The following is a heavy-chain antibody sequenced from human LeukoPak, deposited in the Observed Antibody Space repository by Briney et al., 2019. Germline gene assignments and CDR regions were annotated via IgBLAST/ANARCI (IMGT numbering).Heavy chain of an antibody. Sequence: PGGSLRLSCAASGFTFSNYAMTWVRQAPGRGLEWVSAISGSAGAAYYTGSVKGRFTISRDNSKNTLYLQMNSLRAEDTAVYYCAKVDSSSWGILDYWGQGTLVTVSS. CDR2: ISGSAGAA. D-gene: IGHD6-13*01. CDR3: AKVDSSSWGILDY. J-gene: IGHJ4*02. V-gene: IGHV3-23*01. CDR1: GFTFSNYA.